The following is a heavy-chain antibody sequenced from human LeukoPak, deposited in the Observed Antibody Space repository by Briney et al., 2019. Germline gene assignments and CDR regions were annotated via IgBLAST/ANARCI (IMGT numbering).Heavy chain of an antibody. D-gene: IGHD4-23*01. J-gene: IGHJ2*01. CDR1: GFTFSSYA. CDR2: IRGSGDNT. V-gene: IGHV3-23*01. Sequence: GGSLRLSCAASGFTFSSYAMTWVRQAPGKGLKWVSTIRGSGDNTYYADSVKGRFTISRDNSKNTLYLQMNSLTAEDTAVYYCAKIASVVTFYWYFDLWGRGTLVTVSS. CDR3: AKIASVVTFYWYFDL.